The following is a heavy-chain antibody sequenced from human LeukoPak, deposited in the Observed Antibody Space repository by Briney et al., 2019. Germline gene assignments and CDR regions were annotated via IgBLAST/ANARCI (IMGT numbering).Heavy chain of an antibody. CDR3: AVLRIGYYNDVFDI. V-gene: IGHV1-2*02. J-gene: IGHJ3*02. Sequence: GASVKVSCKASGYTFTGYYLHWVRQAPGQGLEWMGWINPKSGGTNSAQKFQGRVTMTTDTSISTAYMEMSRLRSGDTAVYYCAVLRIGYYNDVFDIWGHGTMVTVSS. CDR2: INPKSGGT. D-gene: IGHD2-8*01. CDR1: GYTFTGYY.